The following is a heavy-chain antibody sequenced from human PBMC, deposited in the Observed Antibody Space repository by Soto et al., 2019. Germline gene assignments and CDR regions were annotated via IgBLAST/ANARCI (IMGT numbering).Heavy chain of an antibody. V-gene: IGHV3-74*01. CDR1: GFTFSSYW. Sequence: HPGGSLRLSCAASGFTFSSYWMHWVRQAPGKGLVWVSRINSDGSGTSYADSVKGRFTISRDNAKNTLYLQMNSLRAEDTAVYYCAKDALGYCISTSCLGPDYWGQGTLVTVSS. CDR3: AKDALGYCISTSCLGPDY. CDR2: INSDGSGT. J-gene: IGHJ4*02. D-gene: IGHD2-2*01.